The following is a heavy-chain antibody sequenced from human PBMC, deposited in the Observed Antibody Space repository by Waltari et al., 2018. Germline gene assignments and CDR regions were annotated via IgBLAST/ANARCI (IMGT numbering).Heavy chain of an antibody. CDR2: IYYSGST. D-gene: IGHD3-22*01. CDR1: GGSISSSSYY. Sequence: QLQLQESGPGLVKPSETLSLTCTVSGGSISSSSYYWGWIRQPPGKGLELIGSIYYSGSTYYSPSLKRRVTISVDTSKNQFALKLGSVTAADTAVYYCARVDYYDSSGFDYWGQGTLVTVSS. J-gene: IGHJ4*02. V-gene: IGHV4-39*07. CDR3: ARVDYYDSSGFDY.